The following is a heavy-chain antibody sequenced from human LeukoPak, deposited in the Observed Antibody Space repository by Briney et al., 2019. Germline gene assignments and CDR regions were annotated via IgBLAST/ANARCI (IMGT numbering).Heavy chain of an antibody. J-gene: IGHJ4*02. Sequence: GRSLTLSCAASGFTFSSSAMHWVRQAPGKGLEWVSYISSSSTTIYYADSVKGRFTISRDNAKNSLYLHMGSLRDEDTAVYYCAVYCSGASCYTTSLSDFWGQGTLVTVSS. CDR3: AVYCSGASCYTTSLSDF. V-gene: IGHV3-48*02. CDR2: ISSSSTTI. CDR1: GFTFSSSA. D-gene: IGHD2-2*02.